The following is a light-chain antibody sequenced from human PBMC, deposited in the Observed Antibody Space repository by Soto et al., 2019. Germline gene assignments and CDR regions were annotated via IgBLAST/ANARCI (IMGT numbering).Light chain of an antibody. V-gene: IGLV2-11*01. CDR2: EVS. CDR1: SSDVGNYNY. Sequence: QSALTQPRSVSGSPGQSVTISCTGTSSDVGNYNYVSWYQQYPGKAPKLMIYEVSKRPSGVPDRVSGSKSGNTASLTISGLQTEDEADYYCCSYAGSFTWLFGGGTKLTVL. J-gene: IGLJ3*02. CDR3: CSYAGSFTWL.